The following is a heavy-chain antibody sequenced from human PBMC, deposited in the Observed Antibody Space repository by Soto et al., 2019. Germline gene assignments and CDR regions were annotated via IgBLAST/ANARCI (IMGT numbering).Heavy chain of an antibody. V-gene: IGHV1-18*01. Sequence: QVQLVQSGAEVKKPGASVKVSCKASGYTFTSYGISWVRQAPGQGLEWMGWISAYNGNTNYAQKLQGRVTMTTDTPTSTAYVEVRSLRSDDTAVYYCARAYYDILTGYYLDPWGQGTLVTVSS. CDR1: GYTFTSYG. CDR2: ISAYNGNT. D-gene: IGHD3-9*01. CDR3: ARAYYDILTGYYLDP. J-gene: IGHJ5*02.